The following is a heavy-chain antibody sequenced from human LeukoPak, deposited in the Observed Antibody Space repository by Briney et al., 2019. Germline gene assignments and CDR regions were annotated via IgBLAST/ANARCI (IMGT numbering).Heavy chain of an antibody. CDR1: DFTFSSYN. J-gene: IGHJ6*02. Sequence: GGSLRLSCAASDFTFSSYNMNWVRQAPGKGLEWVSFIDSSSTYIHYADSVKGRFTISRDNAKNSLYLQMNSLRAEDTAVYYCARDKDYYYYYGMDVWGQGTTVTVSS. CDR2: IDSSSTYI. V-gene: IGHV3-21*01. CDR3: ARDKDYYYYYGMDV.